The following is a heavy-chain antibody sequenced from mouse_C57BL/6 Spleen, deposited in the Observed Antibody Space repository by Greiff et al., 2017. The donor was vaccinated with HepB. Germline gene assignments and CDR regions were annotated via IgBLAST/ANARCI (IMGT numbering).Heavy chain of an antibody. CDR1: GYAFSSSW. CDR3: AREIYYGSSPINY. Sequence: VQLQQSGPELVKPGASVKISCKASGYAFSSSWMNWVKQRPGKGLEWIGRIYPGDGDTNYNGKFKGKATLTADKSSSTAYMQLSSLTSEDSAVYFCAREIYYGSSPINYWGQGTSVTVSS. D-gene: IGHD1-1*01. J-gene: IGHJ4*01. CDR2: IYPGDGDT. V-gene: IGHV1-82*01.